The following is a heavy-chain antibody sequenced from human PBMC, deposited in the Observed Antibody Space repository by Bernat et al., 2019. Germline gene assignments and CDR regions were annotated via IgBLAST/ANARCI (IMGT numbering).Heavy chain of an antibody. CDR3: ARDSIAATSPSFDY. Sequence: VQLVESGGGVVQPGRSLRLSCAASGFTFSSYDMHWVRHATGKGLEWVSAIGTAGDTYYPGSVKGRFTISRENAKNSLYLQMNSLRAGDTAVYYCARDSIAATSPSFDYWGQGTLVTVSS. V-gene: IGHV3-13*01. J-gene: IGHJ4*02. CDR2: IGTAGDT. D-gene: IGHD6-6*01. CDR1: GFTFSSYD.